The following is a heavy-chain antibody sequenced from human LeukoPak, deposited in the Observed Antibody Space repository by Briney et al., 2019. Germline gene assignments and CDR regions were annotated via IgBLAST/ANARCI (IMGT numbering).Heavy chain of an antibody. CDR1: GYTFTGYY. J-gene: IGHJ5*02. CDR2: INPNSGGT. CDR3: ARDLFVQQKLSFDP. D-gene: IGHD6-13*01. Sequence: ASVKVSCKASGYTFTGYYIHRVRQAPGHGLEWMGWINPNSGGTNYAQKFQGRVTMTRDTSISTIYMELSRLRSDDTAVYYCARDLFVQQKLSFDPCGQGTLVTVSS. V-gene: IGHV1-2*02.